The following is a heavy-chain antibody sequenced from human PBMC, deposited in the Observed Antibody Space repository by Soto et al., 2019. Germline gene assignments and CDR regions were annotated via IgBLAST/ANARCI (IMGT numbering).Heavy chain of an antibody. CDR1: GGSFSGYY. CDR2: INHSGST. CDR3: ARVWPLRYNYYFYGMDV. J-gene: IGHJ6*02. Sequence: SETLSLTCAVYGGSFSGYYWSWIRQPPGKGLEWMVEINHSGSTNYNPSLKSRVTISVDTSKNQFSLKLSSVTAADTAGYYCARVWPLRYNYYFYGMDVWGQGTTVT. D-gene: IGHD5-12*01. V-gene: IGHV4-34*01.